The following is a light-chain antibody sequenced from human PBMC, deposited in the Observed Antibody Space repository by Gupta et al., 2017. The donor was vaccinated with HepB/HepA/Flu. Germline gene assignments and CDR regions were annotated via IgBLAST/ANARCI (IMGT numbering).Light chain of an antibody. CDR3: SSYIYSNTVSYI. Sequence: QSALTQPASVSGSLGQSITISCTGTNRDVGGHNYVSWYQHHPGQVPNLIIYDVNDRPSGISNRFSGSKSGNTASLTIAGLQAEDEADYYCSSYIYSNTVSYIFGTGTKVSVL. J-gene: IGLJ1*01. CDR2: DVN. V-gene: IGLV2-14*03. CDR1: NRDVGGHNY.